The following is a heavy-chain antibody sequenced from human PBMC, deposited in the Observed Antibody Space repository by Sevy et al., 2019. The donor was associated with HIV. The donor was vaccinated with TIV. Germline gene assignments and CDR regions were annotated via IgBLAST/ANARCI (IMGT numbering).Heavy chain of an antibody. CDR3: ARHRPQGVVIIPGSGYHYGADF. CDR1: GYSFNMYG. CDR2: ISAYTGDT. D-gene: IGHD3-3*01. Sequence: ASVTVSCKTSGYSFNMYGISWVRQAPGQGLEWMGWISAYTGDTDYRQMFRGRVTMTTDASTNTAYMELRRLTSDGTAVYYCARHRPQGVVIIPGSGYHYGADFWGQGTMVTVSS. V-gene: IGHV1-18*01. J-gene: IGHJ6*02.